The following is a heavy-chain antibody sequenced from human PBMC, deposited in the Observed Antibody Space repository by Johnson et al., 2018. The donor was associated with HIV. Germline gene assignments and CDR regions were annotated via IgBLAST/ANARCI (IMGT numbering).Heavy chain of an antibody. CDR1: GFTFNNFA. J-gene: IGHJ3*02. D-gene: IGHD3-22*01. Sequence: QVQLVESGGGVVQPGRSLRLSCAASGFTFNNFAMHWVRQAPGKGLEWVALISYDGSNKYYADSVKGRFTISRDNSKNTLYLQMNSLRAEDTAVYYCAKGVITMIVVATDAFDIWGQGTMVTVSS. V-gene: IGHV3-30*04. CDR3: AKGVITMIVVATDAFDI. CDR2: ISYDGSNK.